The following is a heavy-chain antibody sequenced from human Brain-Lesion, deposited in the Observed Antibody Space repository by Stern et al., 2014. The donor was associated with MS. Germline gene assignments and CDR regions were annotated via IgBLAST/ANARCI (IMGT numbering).Heavy chain of an antibody. V-gene: IGHV1-2*04. J-gene: IGHJ4*02. CDR2: INPQSGGT. CDR3: ATYYYDSTGYNDF. CDR1: GYTFTGYY. D-gene: IGHD3-22*01. Sequence: VQLVESGAEVKKPGASVKVSCKASGYTFTGYYMHWVRQAPPQGLEWMGWINPQSGGTNYAQQFQGWGTMTRDTSINTAYMELSRLRSDDTAVYYCATYYYDSTGYNDFWGQGTLVTVSS.